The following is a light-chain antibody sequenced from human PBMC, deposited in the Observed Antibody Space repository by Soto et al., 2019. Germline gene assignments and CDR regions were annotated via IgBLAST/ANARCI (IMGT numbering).Light chain of an antibody. CDR1: QSVSSN. Sequence: EIVMPQSPATLSVSPGERPTLQCSASQSVSSNLAWYQQQPGQAPRLLMYGASTRATGTPDRFSGSGSGTDFALTISRLEPEDFAVYYCQQYGNSPPVTFGGGTKLDIK. CDR2: GAS. CDR3: QQYGNSPPVT. V-gene: IGKV3-20*01. J-gene: IGKJ4*01.